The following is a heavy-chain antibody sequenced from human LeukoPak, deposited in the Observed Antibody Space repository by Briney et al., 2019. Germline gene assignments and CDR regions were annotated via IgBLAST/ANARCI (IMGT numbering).Heavy chain of an antibody. D-gene: IGHD3-3*01. CDR2: MNPNSGNT. V-gene: IGHV1-8*01. Sequence: ASVKVSCKASGYTFTSYDINWVRQATGQGLEWMGWMNPNSGNTGYAQKFQGRVTMTRNTSISTAYMELSSLRSEDTAVYYCARGRSYDFWSGYSYWGQGTLVTVPS. J-gene: IGHJ4*02. CDR3: ARGRSYDFWSGYSY. CDR1: GYTFTSYD.